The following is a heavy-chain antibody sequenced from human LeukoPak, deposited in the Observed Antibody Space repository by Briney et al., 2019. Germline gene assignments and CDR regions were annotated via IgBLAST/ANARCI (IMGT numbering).Heavy chain of an antibody. CDR1: GYTFTTYD. CDR2: MNPNSGNT. D-gene: IGHD6-19*01. J-gene: IGHJ5*02. Sequence: ASVKVPCKASGYTFTTYDINWVRQATGQGLEWMGWMNPNSGNTGYTQKFQGRVTMTRNTSISTAYMELSSLRSEDTAVYYCTRGRGSGHKENWFDPWGQGTLVTVSS. V-gene: IGHV1-8*01. CDR3: TRGRGSGHKENWFDP.